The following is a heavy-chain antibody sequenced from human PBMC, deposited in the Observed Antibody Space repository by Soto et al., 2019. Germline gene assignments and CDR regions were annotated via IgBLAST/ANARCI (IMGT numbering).Heavy chain of an antibody. CDR2: IYPGDSDT. CDR1: GYSFTSYW. CDR3: ARSVEIWYSSSWYPRAWFDP. Sequence: EVQLVQSGAEVKKPGESLKISCKGSGYSFTSYWIGWVRQMPGKGLEWMGIIYPGDSDTRYSPSFQGQVTISADKSISTAYLQWSSLKASDTAMYYCARSVEIWYSSSWYPRAWFDPWGQGTLVTVSS. J-gene: IGHJ5*02. D-gene: IGHD6-13*01. V-gene: IGHV5-51*01.